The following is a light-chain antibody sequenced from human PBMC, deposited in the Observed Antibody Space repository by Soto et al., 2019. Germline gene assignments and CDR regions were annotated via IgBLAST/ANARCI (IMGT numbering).Light chain of an antibody. J-gene: IGKJ1*01. CDR1: QSLGIW. CDR2: DAS. CDR3: QEYNSYSGT. Sequence: DIQMTQSPSTLSASVGDRVTITCRASQSLGIWLAWHKQKPGKAPKLLIYDASTLKSGVPSRFSGSGSGTKFTPTISSLQPDDFATYYCQEYNSYSGTFGQGTKVDVK. V-gene: IGKV1-5*01.